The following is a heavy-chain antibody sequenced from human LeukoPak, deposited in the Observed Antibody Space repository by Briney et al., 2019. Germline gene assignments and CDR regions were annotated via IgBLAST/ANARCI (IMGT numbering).Heavy chain of an antibody. J-gene: IGHJ4*02. CDR3: ARGMGGYGGYDY. D-gene: IGHD5-12*01. V-gene: IGHV3-23*01. CDR2: ISGSGDTT. CDR1: GFTFINYA. Sequence: GGSLRLSCAASGFTFINYAMSWVRQAPGKGLEWVSGISGSGDTTYYADSVKGRFTISRDNSKNTVYLQMNSLRVEDTAVYYCARGMGGYGGYDYWGQGTLVTVSS.